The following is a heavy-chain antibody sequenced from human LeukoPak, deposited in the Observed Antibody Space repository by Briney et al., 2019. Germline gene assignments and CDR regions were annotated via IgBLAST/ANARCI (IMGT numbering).Heavy chain of an antibody. D-gene: IGHD3-22*01. V-gene: IGHV3-53*01. CDR1: GFTVSSNY. J-gene: IGHJ4*02. Sequence: GGSLRLSCAASGFTVSSNYMSWVRQAPGKGLEWVSVIYSGGSTYYADSVKGRFTISRDNSKNTLYLQMNSLRAEDTAVYYCARDGFDSSGYYHDYWGQGTLVTVSS. CDR2: IYSGGST. CDR3: ARDGFDSSGYYHDY.